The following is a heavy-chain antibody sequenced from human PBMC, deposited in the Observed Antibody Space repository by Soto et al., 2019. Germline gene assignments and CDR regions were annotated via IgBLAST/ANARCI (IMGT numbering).Heavy chain of an antibody. CDR1: GFTFSSYA. Sequence: EVQLLESGGGLVQPGGSLRLSCAASGFTFSSYAMSWVRQAPGKGLEWVSAISGSGGSTYYADSVKGRFTISRDNSKNTLYLQMNSLRAEDTAVYYCARYRSSSPRPIDYWGQGTLVTVSS. CDR2: ISGSGGST. D-gene: IGHD6-13*01. V-gene: IGHV3-23*01. CDR3: ARYRSSSPRPIDY. J-gene: IGHJ4*02.